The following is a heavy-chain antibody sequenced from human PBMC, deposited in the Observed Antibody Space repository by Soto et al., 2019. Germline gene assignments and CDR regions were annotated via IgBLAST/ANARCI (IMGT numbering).Heavy chain of an antibody. D-gene: IGHD2-21*02. J-gene: IGHJ4*02. CDR1: GVSFSDST. V-gene: IGHV1-69*04. CDR3: GTERGCDWRAGVRY. Sequence: QVLLVQSGAEVKKPGSSVKVSCKASGVSFSDSTISWVRQAPGQGLEWMGKIIPILGIPNFAQKFQGRVTITPEKCTSVAYLELSSLRSEDTAVYYSGTERGCDWRAGVRYSGQGTLVTVSS. CDR2: IIPILGIP.